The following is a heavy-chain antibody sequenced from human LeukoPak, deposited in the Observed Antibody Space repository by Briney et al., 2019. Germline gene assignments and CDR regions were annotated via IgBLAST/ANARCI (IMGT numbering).Heavy chain of an antibody. V-gene: IGHV4-30-4*01. J-gene: IGHJ4*02. D-gene: IGHD2-15*01. Sequence: PSETLSLTCTVSGGSISSGDYYWSWIRPPPGKGLEWLGYIYYSGSTYYNPSLKSRVTISVDTSKNQFSLKLSSVTAADTAVYYCAREDTWGYGDYWGQETLVTVSS. CDR2: IYYSGST. CDR3: AREDTWGYGDY. CDR1: GGSISSGDYY.